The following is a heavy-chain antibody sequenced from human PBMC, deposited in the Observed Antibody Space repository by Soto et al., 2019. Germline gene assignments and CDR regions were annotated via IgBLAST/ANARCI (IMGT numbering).Heavy chain of an antibody. CDR3: ARGRGYCSSTSCYTWWFDP. Sequence: QVQLQESGPGLVKPSQTLSLTCTVSGGSISSGDYYWSWIRQPPGKGLEWIGYIYYSGSTYYNPSLKSRVTISVDTSKNQFSPKLSSVTAADTAVYYCARGRGYCSSTSCYTWWFDPWGQGTLVTVSS. J-gene: IGHJ5*02. D-gene: IGHD2-2*02. V-gene: IGHV4-30-4*01. CDR2: IYYSGST. CDR1: GGSISSGDYY.